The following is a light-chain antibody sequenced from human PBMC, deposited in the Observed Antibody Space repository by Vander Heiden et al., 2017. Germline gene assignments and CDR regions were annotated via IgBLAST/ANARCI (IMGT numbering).Light chain of an antibody. CDR2: RTS. V-gene: IGKV3-15*01. CDR3: QQDNTWPIT. J-gene: IGKJ5*01. CDR1: QSVGTL. Sequence: EVVMTPSPATLSVSPGERGTLSCRASQSVGTLLACYQQNPGQAPRLLICRTSTTATGIPARFSGSASGTEFTLTIDILQSEDFAVYCCQQDNTWPITFGQGTRLEIK.